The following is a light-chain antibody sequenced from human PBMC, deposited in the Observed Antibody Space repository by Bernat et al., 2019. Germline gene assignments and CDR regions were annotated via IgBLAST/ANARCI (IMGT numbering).Light chain of an antibody. J-gene: IGLJ3*02. CDR2: KDT. V-gene: IGLV3-25*03. CDR1: ALPNQY. CDR3: QSADSSGTWV. Sequence: SYELTQPPSVSVSPGQTARITCSGDALPNQYSFWYQQKPGRAPVVVIYKDTERPSGIPERFSGSSSGTTVTLTISGVQAADGADYYCQSADSSGTWVFGGGTKLTVL.